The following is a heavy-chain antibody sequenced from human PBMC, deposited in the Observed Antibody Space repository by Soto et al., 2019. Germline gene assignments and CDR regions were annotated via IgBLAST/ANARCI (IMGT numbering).Heavy chain of an antibody. D-gene: IGHD2-2*01. V-gene: IGHV1-18*01. CDR3: ARVVTQPDKKEGYCSSTSCNWFDP. CDR2: ISAYNGNT. J-gene: IGHJ5*02. CDR1: GYTFTSYG. Sequence: ASVKVSCKASGYTFTSYGISWVRQAPGQGLEWMGWISAYNGNTNYAQKLQGRVTMTTDTSTSTAYMELRSLRSDDTAVYYCARVVTQPDKKEGYCSSTSCNWFDPWGQGTLVTVSS.